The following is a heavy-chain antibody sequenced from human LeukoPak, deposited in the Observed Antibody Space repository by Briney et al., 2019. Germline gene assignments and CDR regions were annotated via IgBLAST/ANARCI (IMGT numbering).Heavy chain of an antibody. CDR2: IDAKSGGT. CDR1: GYTFTGHY. Sequence: ASVKVSCKASGYTFTGHYMHWVRQAPGQGLERMGWIDAKSGGTKYAQRFQGRVTMTRDTSINTGYMELSSLTSDDTAVYYCARWRGYSSGWSGPFDDWGQGTLVTVSS. D-gene: IGHD6-13*01. J-gene: IGHJ4*02. CDR3: ARWRGYSSGWSGPFDD. V-gene: IGHV1-2*02.